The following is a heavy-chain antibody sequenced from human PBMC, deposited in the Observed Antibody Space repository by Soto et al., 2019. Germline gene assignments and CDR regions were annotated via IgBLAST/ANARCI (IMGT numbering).Heavy chain of an antibody. D-gene: IGHD3-3*01. CDR1: EFSVSSNY. CDR3: AINPYCFTSGGYYTDY. J-gene: IGHJ4*02. CDR2: IYARGTT. Sequence: EVQLVESGGGLVQPGESLRLSCAASEFSVSSNYMSWVRQAPGKGLEWVSVIYARGTTYYADSVRGRFTISRDSSKNTLYLQMNCLRAEDTAVYYCAINPYCFTSGGYYTDYWVQGTLVTVSS. V-gene: IGHV3-66*01.